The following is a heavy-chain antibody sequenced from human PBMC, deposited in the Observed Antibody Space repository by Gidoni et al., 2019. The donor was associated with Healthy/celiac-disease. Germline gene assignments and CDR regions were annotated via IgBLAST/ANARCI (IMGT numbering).Heavy chain of an antibody. V-gene: IGHV1-3*01. CDR2: SNAGNGNT. D-gene: IGHD1-26*01. J-gene: IGHJ4*02. CDR3: ARVLGSSLYYFDY. CDR1: GYTFTSYA. Sequence: QVQLVQSGAEVKKPGASVKVSCKASGYTFTSYAMHWVRQAPGQRLQWMGWSNAGNGNTKDSQKCQGRVTITRDTSASTAYMELSSLRSEDTAVYYCARVLGSSLYYFDYWGQGTLVTVSS.